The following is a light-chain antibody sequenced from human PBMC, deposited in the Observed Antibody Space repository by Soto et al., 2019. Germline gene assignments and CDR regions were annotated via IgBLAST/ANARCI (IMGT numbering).Light chain of an antibody. Sequence: EIVLTQSPGTLSFSPGERANLSCRASQSVSSYLAWYKQNPGQAPRLLTYDASNGATGIPARLRGRGSGTDFTLTISGLELKDFAFYYCKRRSNGMSTSGQGTPRE. J-gene: IGKJ5*01. CDR1: QSVSSY. CDR3: KRRSNGMST. CDR2: DAS. V-gene: IGKV3-11*01.